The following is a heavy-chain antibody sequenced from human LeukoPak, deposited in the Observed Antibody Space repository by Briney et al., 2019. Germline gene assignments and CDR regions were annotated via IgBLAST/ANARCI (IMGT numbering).Heavy chain of an antibody. CDR3: AREITDSSGYYYLDY. CDR1: GGSISSGGYS. CDR2: IYHSGST. Sequence: SQTLSLTCAVSGGSISSGGYSWSWIRQPPGKGLEWIGYIYHSGSTYYNPSLKSRVTISVDRPKNQFSLKLSSVTAADTAVYYCAREITDSSGYYYLDYWGQGTLVTVSS. J-gene: IGHJ4*02. D-gene: IGHD3-22*01. V-gene: IGHV4-30-2*01.